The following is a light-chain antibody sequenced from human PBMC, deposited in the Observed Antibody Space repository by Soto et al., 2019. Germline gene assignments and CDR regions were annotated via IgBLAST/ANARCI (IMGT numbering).Light chain of an antibody. J-gene: IGKJ1*01. Sequence: EVVLTQSPDTLSLSPGERSTLSCRASQSVSSSYLAWYQQKPGQAPRLLIYGTSSRATGIPDRFSGSGSGTDFTLTISRLEPEDFAVYYCQQYCSSSWTFGQGTKVEIK. CDR1: QSVSSSY. CDR3: QQYCSSSWT. V-gene: IGKV3-20*01. CDR2: GTS.